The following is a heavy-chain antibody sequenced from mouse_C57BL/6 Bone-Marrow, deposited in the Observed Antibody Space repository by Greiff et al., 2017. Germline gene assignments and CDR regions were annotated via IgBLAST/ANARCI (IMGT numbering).Heavy chain of an antibody. CDR2: IYPGSGST. J-gene: IGHJ1*03. CDR3: ARGYWYFDV. Sequence: QVQLQQPGAELVKPGASVKMSCKASGYTFPSYWITWVKQRPGQGLEWIGDIYPGSGSTNYNEKFKSKATLTVETSSSTAYMQRSSLASEASSVYDSARGYWYFDVWGTGTTVTVSS. V-gene: IGHV1-55*01. CDR1: GYTFPSYW.